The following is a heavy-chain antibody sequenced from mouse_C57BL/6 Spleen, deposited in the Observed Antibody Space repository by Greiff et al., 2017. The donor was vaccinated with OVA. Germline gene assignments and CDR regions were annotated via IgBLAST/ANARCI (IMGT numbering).Heavy chain of an antibody. CDR3: ARDYYGSRRGYFDY. D-gene: IGHD1-1*01. CDR2: IDPANGNT. Sequence: EVKLVESVAELVRPGASVKLSCTASGFNIKNTYMHWVKQRPEQGLEWIGRIDPANGNTKYASKFQGKATITADTSSNTAYLQLISLTSEDTAIYYCARDYYGSRRGYFDYWGQGTTLTVSS. CDR1: GFNIKNTY. V-gene: IGHV14-3*01. J-gene: IGHJ2*01.